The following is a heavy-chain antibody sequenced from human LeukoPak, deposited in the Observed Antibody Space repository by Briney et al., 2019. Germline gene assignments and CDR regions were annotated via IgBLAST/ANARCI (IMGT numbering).Heavy chain of an antibody. CDR1: GGSISSGSYY. CDR3: ASANWGSSFDY. D-gene: IGHD3-16*01. V-gene: IGHV4-61*02. J-gene: IGHJ4*02. CDR2: IYTSGST. Sequence: SQTLSLTCTVSGGSISSGSYYWSWIRQPAGKGLEWIGRIYTSGSTNYDPSLKSRVTISVDTSKNQFSLKLRSVTAADTAGDYCASANWGSSFDYWGQGTLVTVSS.